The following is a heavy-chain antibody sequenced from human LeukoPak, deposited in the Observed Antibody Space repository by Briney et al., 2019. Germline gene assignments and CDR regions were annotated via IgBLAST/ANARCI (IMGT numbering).Heavy chain of an antibody. V-gene: IGHV4-59*01. CDR3: ARGSATNKRAFDY. CDR2: IYYSGST. D-gene: IGHD4-17*01. J-gene: IGHJ4*02. CDR1: GGSISSYY. Sequence: SETLSLTCTVSGGSISSYYWSWIRQPPGKGLEWIGYIYYSGSTNYNPSLKSRVTISVDTSKNQFSLKLSSVTAADAAVYYCARGSATNKRAFDYWGQGTLVTVSS.